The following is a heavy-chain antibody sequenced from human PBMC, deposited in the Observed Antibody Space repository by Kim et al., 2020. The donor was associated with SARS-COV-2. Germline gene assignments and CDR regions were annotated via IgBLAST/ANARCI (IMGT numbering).Heavy chain of an antibody. Sequence: GGSLRLSCAASGFTFGDYAMHWVRQAPGKGLEWVSGISWNSGSIGYADSVKGRFTISRDNAKNSLYLQMNSLRAEDTALYYCAKDGSVLWFGEFLDLWGQGTLVTVSS. CDR1: GFTFGDYA. V-gene: IGHV3-9*01. CDR3: AKDGSVLWFGEFLDL. CDR2: ISWNSGSI. D-gene: IGHD3-10*01. J-gene: IGHJ4*02.